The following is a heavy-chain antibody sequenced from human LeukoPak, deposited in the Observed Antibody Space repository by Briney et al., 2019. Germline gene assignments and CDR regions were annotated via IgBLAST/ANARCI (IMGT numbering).Heavy chain of an antibody. CDR3: AEDRWGFGELLFDY. Sequence: GSRRRSCATPGFSCISYAISWVGQAAWKGLESVSGMGGSGGSTNYSDPVKGRFTISRDNSKNTLYMQIKSLRAYLTSVYYCAEDRWGFGELLFDYWGEGRLVTV. V-gene: IGHV3-23*01. J-gene: IGHJ4*02. CDR1: GFSCISYA. D-gene: IGHD3-10*01. CDR2: MGGSGGST.